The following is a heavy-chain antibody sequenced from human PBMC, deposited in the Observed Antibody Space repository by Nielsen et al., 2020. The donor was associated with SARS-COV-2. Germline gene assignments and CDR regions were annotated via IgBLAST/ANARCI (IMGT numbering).Heavy chain of an antibody. Sequence: GESLKISCAASGCTFSNDWMSCVRGAPGKVLEWPARIKSISDGGTTAFITPVKGRFTISRDDSKNTLYLQMNSLKTEDTAMYYCAGFQGEGHFCTTMRCYAQLDFWGQGTLVTVSS. CDR3: AGFQGEGHFCTTMRCYAQLDF. D-gene: IGHD3-10*01. CDR1: GCTFSNDW. CDR2: IKSISDGGTT. J-gene: IGHJ4*02. V-gene: IGHV3-15*01.